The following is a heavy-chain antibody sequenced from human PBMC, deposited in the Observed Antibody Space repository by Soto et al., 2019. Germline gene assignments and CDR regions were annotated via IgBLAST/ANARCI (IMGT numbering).Heavy chain of an antibody. Sequence: QVQLVQSGAEVKKPGASVKVSCKASGYTFTSHGISWVRQAPGQGLEWMGWINVYNPNTNYAQKFQGRVTMTTDTSTSTAYMELRSLRSDDTAVYYWARRFGGYFDYWGQGTLVTVSS. CDR3: ARRFGGYFDY. D-gene: IGHD3-3*01. CDR1: GYTFTSHG. CDR2: INVYNPNT. J-gene: IGHJ4*02. V-gene: IGHV1-18*01.